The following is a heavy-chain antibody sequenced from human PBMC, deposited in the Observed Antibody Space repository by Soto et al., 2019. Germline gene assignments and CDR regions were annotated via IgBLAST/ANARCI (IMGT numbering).Heavy chain of an antibody. J-gene: IGHJ6*02. D-gene: IGHD5-12*01. CDR3: ARGTGGWLRFSYYYYGMDV. CDR2: INHSGST. Sequence: QVQLQQWGAGLLKPSETLSLTCAVYGGSFSGYYWSWIRQPPGKGLEWIGEINHSGSTNYNPSLKSRVTISVDTSKNQFSLKLSSVTAADTAVYYCARGTGGWLRFSYYYYGMDVWGQGTTVTVSS. CDR1: GGSFSGYY. V-gene: IGHV4-34*01.